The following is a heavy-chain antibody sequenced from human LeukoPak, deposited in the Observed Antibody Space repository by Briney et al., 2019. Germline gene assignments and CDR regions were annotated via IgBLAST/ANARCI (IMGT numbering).Heavy chain of an antibody. CDR2: ISGSGGST. CDR1: GFTFSSYA. D-gene: IGHD6-19*01. Sequence: GGSLRLSCAASGFTFSSYALSWVRPAPGKGLAWVSAISGSGGSTYYADSVKGRFTISRDNSKNTLYLQMNSLRAEDTAVYYCAKDRARWLENYYFDYWGQGTLVTVSS. V-gene: IGHV3-23*01. CDR3: AKDRARWLENYYFDY. J-gene: IGHJ4*02.